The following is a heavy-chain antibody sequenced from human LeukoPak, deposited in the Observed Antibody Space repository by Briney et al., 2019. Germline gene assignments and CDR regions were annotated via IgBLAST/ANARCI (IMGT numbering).Heavy chain of an antibody. J-gene: IGHJ4*02. CDR3: ARETTGWYFEN. Sequence: PGGSLRLSCAASGFTFSSFAMHWVRQAPGKGLEWVTMISYDGNNKYYADSVRGRFTISRDNSKNTLYLQMSSLRAEDTAVYYCARETTGWYFENWGQGTLVTVSS. CDR1: GFTFSSFA. V-gene: IGHV3-30-3*01. CDR2: ISYDGNNK. D-gene: IGHD6-19*01.